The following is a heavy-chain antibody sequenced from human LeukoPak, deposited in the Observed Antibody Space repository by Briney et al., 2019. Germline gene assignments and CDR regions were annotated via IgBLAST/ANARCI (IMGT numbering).Heavy chain of an antibody. D-gene: IGHD3-10*01. CDR2: INHSGST. V-gene: IGHV4-34*01. Sequence: KPSETLSLTCAVYGGSFSGYYWSWIRQPPGKGLEWIGEINHSGSTNYNPSLKSRVTISVDTSKNQFSLKLSSVTAADTAVYYCARGAMVRGVRPPSNWFDPWGQGTLVTVSS. CDR3: ARGAMVRGVRPPSNWFDP. J-gene: IGHJ5*02. CDR1: GGSFSGYY.